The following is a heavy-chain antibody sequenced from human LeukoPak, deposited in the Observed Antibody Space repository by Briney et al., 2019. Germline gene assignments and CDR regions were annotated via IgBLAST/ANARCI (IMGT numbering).Heavy chain of an antibody. CDR1: GFTFSDYY. D-gene: IGHD2-2*01. CDR2: ISSSGSTI. Sequence: GGSLRLSCAASGFTFSDYYMSWIRQAPGKGLEWVSYISSSGSTIYYADSVKGRFTISRDNAKNSLYLQMNSLRAEDTAVYYCASAEYQLLYYFDDWGQGTLVTVSS. J-gene: IGHJ4*02. V-gene: IGHV3-11*01. CDR3: ASAEYQLLYYFDD.